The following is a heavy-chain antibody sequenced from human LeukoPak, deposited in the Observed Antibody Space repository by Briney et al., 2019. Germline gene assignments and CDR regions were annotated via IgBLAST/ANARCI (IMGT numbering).Heavy chain of an antibody. CDR2: VLPNISMG. J-gene: IGHJ4*02. CDR1: VCTFSSYA. CDR3: ARELLWFGELLYFDY. Sequence: ASVKVSFKCSVCTFSSYAFSWVRQPPAQGLEWVGRVLPNISMGNYAQKFLGRVTINADKSTSTAYMELSSLRSEETAGYGCARELLWFGELLYFDYCGQGTLALVSS. D-gene: IGHD3-10*01. V-gene: IGHV1-69*04.